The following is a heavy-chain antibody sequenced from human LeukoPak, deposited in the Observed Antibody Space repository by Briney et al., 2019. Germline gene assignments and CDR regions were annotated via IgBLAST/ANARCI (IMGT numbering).Heavy chain of an antibody. Sequence: GGSLRLXCAASGFTFSSYSMNWGRQAPGKGLEWVSYVSSSSSTIYYADSVKGRFTISRDNAKNSLYLQMNSLRAEDTAVYYCARDFIAARHDYWGQGTLVTVSS. CDR2: VSSSSSTI. CDR1: GFTFSSYS. D-gene: IGHD6-6*01. J-gene: IGHJ4*02. V-gene: IGHV3-48*01. CDR3: ARDFIAARHDY.